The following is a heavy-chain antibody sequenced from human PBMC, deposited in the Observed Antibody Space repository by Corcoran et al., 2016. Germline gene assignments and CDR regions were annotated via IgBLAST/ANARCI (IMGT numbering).Heavy chain of an antibody. D-gene: IGHD3-3*01. CDR1: GFTLSSYS. V-gene: IGHV3-48*04. J-gene: IGHJ3*02. Sequence: EVQLVESGGGLVQPGGSLRLSCAASGFTLSSYSMNWVRQAPGKGLEWVSYISSSSSTIYYADSVKGRFTISRDNAKNSLYLQMNSLRAEDTAVYYCARHMNSYYDFWSGYSADAFDIWGQGTMVTVSS. CDR2: ISSSSSTI. CDR3: ARHMNSYYDFWSGYSADAFDI.